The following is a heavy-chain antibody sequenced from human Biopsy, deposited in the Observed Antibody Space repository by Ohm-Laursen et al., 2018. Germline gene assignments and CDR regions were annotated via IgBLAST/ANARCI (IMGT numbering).Heavy chain of an antibody. J-gene: IGHJ4*02. CDR2: IIPILDTA. CDR3: ARDLLGREGYCGGRNCQIAY. D-gene: IGHD2-15*01. Sequence: ASVKVSCKTSGGTLSNYDINWVRQAPGQGLEWMGWIIPILDTANYAQKFQDRVIITADKSTFTAYMELSSLRSEDTAVYYCARDLLGREGYCGGRNCQIAYWGQGTLVTVSS. CDR1: GGTLSNYD. V-gene: IGHV1-69*10.